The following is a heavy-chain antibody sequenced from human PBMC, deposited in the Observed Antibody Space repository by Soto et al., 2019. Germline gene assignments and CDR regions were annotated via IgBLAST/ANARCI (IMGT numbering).Heavy chain of an antibody. CDR2: IYPGDSET. J-gene: IGHJ4*02. D-gene: IGHD3-22*01. V-gene: IGHV5-51*01. Sequence: VESLKISCHGSGYSFTSYWIGWVRQMPWKGLEWMGIIYPGDSETRYSPSFQGQVTISADRSSTAYLLRDSLKASDTAMYYCARHYMANYYDSSGYSDYWGQGTLVTVSS. CDR3: ARHYMANYYDSSGYSDY. CDR1: GYSFTSYW.